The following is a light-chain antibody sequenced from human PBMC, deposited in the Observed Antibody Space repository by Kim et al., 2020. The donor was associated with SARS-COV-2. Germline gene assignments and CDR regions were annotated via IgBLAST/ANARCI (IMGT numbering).Light chain of an antibody. CDR3: QQSHTTPWT. Sequence: DIQMTKSPSSLSASVGDRVTITCRASERVNNYLHWYQQKPGKAPKLRIYAASSLHSGAPSRFSGSGSGTDFTLTISSLQPEDFATYYCQQSHTTPWTVGQGTKVDIK. CDR1: ERVNNY. J-gene: IGKJ1*01. V-gene: IGKV1-39*01. CDR2: AAS.